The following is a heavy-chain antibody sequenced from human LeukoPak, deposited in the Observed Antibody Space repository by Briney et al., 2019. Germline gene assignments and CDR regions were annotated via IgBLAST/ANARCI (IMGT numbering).Heavy chain of an antibody. CDR2: INHSGGTT. J-gene: IGHJ4*02. CDR1: GYTFTRYY. Sequence: ASVKVSCKASGYTFTRYYIHWVRQAPGQGLEWMGIINHSGGTTNYAQKFQGRVTMTRDTSTSTVYMELSSLRSEDTAVYYCARAGGGDGYNYVYWGQGTLVTVSS. CDR3: ARAGGGDGYNYVY. V-gene: IGHV1-46*01. D-gene: IGHD5-24*01.